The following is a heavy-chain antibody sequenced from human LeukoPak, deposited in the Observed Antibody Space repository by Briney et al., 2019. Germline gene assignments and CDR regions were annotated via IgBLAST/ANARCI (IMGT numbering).Heavy chain of an antibody. CDR3: ARDSDDSSGYYPNWFDP. D-gene: IGHD3-22*01. J-gene: IGHJ5*02. Sequence: GGSLRLSCAASGFTFSSYSMNWVRQAPGKGLEWVSSISSSSSYIYYADSVKGRFTISRDNAKNSLYLQMNSLRAEDTAVYYCARDSDDSSGYYPNWFDPWGQGTLVTVSS. CDR1: GFTFSSYS. V-gene: IGHV3-21*01. CDR2: ISSSSSYI.